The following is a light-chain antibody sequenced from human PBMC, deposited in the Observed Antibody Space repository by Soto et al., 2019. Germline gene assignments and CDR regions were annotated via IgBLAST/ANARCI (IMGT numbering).Light chain of an antibody. J-gene: IGKJ4*01. CDR1: QSVSSY. CDR2: DAS. V-gene: IGKV3-11*01. Sequence: EIVLTQSPATLSLSPGERATLSCRASQSVSSYLAWYQQKPGQAPRLLIYDASHRATGIPARFSGSGTGTDFTLTISHLETEDYAVYYCQHRSNWHFTFGGGTKVEIK. CDR3: QHRSNWHFT.